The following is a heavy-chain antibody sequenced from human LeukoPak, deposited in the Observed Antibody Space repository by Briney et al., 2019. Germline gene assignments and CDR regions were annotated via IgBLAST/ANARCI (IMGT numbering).Heavy chain of an antibody. Sequence: ASVKVSCKTSGYTFSNYGISWVRQAPGQGVEWMGWITAYKGNRLYAQRFQGRITLTTDTSTSTSYMELRSLEYDDTAIYYCARDNDKVVDHWGQGTLVTVSS. V-gene: IGHV1-18*01. D-gene: IGHD1-1*01. CDR3: ARDNDKVVDH. CDR2: ITAYKGNR. J-gene: IGHJ4*01. CDR1: GYTFSNYG.